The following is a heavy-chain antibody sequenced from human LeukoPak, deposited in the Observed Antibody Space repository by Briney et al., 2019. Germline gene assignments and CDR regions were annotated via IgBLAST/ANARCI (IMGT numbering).Heavy chain of an antibody. D-gene: IGHD6-13*01. CDR2: IYHSGST. CDR3: ARVGPIAAAGTFDY. CDR1: GGSISSSNR. Sequence: SETLPLTCAVSGGSISSSNRWSWVRQPPGKGLEWIGEIYHSGSTNYNPSLKSRVTISVDKSKNQLSLKLNSVTAADTAVYYCARVGPIAAAGTFDYWGQGTLVTVSS. J-gene: IGHJ4*02. V-gene: IGHV4-4*02.